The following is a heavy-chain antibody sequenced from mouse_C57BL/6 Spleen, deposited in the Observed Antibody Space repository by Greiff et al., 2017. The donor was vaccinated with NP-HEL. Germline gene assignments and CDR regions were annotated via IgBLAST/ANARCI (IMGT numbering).Heavy chain of an antibody. CDR2: INPNNGGT. V-gene: IGHV1-22*01. CDR1: GYTFTDYN. Sequence: EVQLQQSGPELVKPGASVKMSCKASGYTFTDYNMHWVKQSHGKSLEWIGYINPNNGGTSYNQKFKGKATLTVNKSSSTAYMELRSLTSEDSAVYYCARRAYSNPYAMDYWGQGTSVTVSS. CDR3: ARRAYSNPYAMDY. D-gene: IGHD2-5*01. J-gene: IGHJ4*01.